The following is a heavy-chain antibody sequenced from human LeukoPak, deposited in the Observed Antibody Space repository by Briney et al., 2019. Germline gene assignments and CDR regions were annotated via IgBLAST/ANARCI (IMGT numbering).Heavy chain of an antibody. Sequence: SETLSLTCTVSGGSISSSSYYWGWIRQPPGKGLEWIGSIYYSGSTYYNPSLKSRVTISVDTSKNQFSLKLSSVTAADTAVYYCARDSLRGRSGAFHIWGQGTMVTVSS. V-gene: IGHV4-39*07. J-gene: IGHJ3*02. CDR1: GGSISSSSYY. CDR2: IYYSGST. CDR3: ARDSLRGRSGAFHI.